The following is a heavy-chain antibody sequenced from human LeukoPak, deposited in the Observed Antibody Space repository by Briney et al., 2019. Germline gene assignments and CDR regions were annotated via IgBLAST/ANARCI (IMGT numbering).Heavy chain of an antibody. V-gene: IGHV4-59*01. CDR3: ARGSIAARNDAFDI. CDR1: GGXISSYY. J-gene: IGHJ3*02. D-gene: IGHD6-6*01. Sequence: SETLSLTCTVSGGXISSYYCSWIWQPPGKGQEWLGYIYYSGSTNYNPSLKSRVTISVDTSENQFSLKLRSVTAADTAVYYCARGSIAARNDAFDIWGQGTMVTVSS. CDR2: IYYSGST.